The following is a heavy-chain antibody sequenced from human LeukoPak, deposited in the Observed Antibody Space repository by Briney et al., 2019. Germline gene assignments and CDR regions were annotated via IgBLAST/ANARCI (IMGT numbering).Heavy chain of an antibody. D-gene: IGHD3-3*01. CDR3: ARELHWSHFDY. V-gene: IGHV4-39*07. J-gene: IGHJ4*02. CDR1: GGSISSSYY. Sequence: PSETLSLTCTVSGGSISSSYYWGWIRQPPGKGLEWIGSIYYSGSTYYNPSLKSRVTISVDTSKNQFSLKLSSVTAADTAVYYCARELHWSHFDYWGQGTLVTVSS. CDR2: IYYSGST.